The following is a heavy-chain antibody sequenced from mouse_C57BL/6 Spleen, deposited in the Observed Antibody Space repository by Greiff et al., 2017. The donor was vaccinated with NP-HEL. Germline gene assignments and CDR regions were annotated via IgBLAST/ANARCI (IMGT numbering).Heavy chain of an antibody. D-gene: IGHD1-1*01. CDR2: INYDGSST. CDR1: GFTFSDYY. CDR3: ARDRGFNYYGSSYFDY. J-gene: IGHJ2*01. V-gene: IGHV5-16*01. Sequence: EVQRVESEGGLVQPGSSMKLSCTASGFTFSDYYMAWVRQVPEKGLEWVANINYDGSSTYYLDSLKSRFIISRDNAKNILYLQMSSLKSEDTATYYCARDRGFNYYGSSYFDYWGQGTTLTVSS.